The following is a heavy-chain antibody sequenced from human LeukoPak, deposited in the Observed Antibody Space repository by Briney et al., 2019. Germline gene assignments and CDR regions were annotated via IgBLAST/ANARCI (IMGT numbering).Heavy chain of an antibody. CDR3: ARDTGTWYFDL. Sequence: SETLSLTCSVSGGSITSSSHYWGWIRQSPEKGLEWIGSIYYSGSTYYNPSLKSRVTISIDTSRSQFSLKLNSVTAADTAIFYCARDTGTWYFDLWGRGTLVTVSS. J-gene: IGHJ2*01. D-gene: IGHD4-17*01. CDR2: IYYSGST. V-gene: IGHV4-39*02. CDR1: GGSITSSSHY.